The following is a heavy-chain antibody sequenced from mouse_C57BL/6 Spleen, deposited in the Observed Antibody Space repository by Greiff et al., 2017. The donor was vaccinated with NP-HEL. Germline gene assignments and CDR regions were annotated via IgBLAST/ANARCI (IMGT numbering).Heavy chain of an antibody. CDR2: IYPGSGNT. J-gene: IGHJ2*01. D-gene: IGHD2-4*01. CDR1: GYTFTDYY. CDR3: ARSYYDYLDY. V-gene: IGHV1-76*01. Sequence: VQLQQSGAELVRPGASVKLSCKASGYTFTDYYINWVKQRPGQGLEWIARIYPGSGNTYYNEKFKGKATLTAEKSSSTAYMQLSSLTSEDSAVYFCARSYYDYLDYWGQGTTLTVSS.